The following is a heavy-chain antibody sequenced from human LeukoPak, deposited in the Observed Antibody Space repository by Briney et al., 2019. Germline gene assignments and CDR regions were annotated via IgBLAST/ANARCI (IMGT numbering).Heavy chain of an antibody. CDR3: AREGLKNAYNPLGY. J-gene: IGHJ4*02. V-gene: IGHV4-34*01. CDR1: GGSLRAYY. CDR2: IKESANT. D-gene: IGHD5-24*01. Sequence: ASETLSLTCALYGGSLRAYYWTGVRQPPGVRVEGRGEIKESANTNDNPSIKRRVTVSIPPSKNQISRKLTSVTAADTAVYYCAREGLKNAYNPLGYWGQRTLVTVSS.